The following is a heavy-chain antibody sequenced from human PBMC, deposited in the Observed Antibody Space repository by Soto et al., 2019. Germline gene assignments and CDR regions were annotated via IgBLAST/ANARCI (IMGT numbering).Heavy chain of an antibody. Sequence: EVQLVESGGGLVQPGGSLRVSCETSGFSFSDYWMSWVRQSPGKGMEWVANVKQDGSEKNYVDSVKGRFSISRDNARKSVYLQMNSLRGEDTAVYHCAAGRLMVRYWGQGTLVTVSS. D-gene: IGHD2-15*01. CDR3: AAGRLMVRY. CDR1: GFSFSDYW. CDR2: VKQDGSEK. J-gene: IGHJ4*02. V-gene: IGHV3-7*05.